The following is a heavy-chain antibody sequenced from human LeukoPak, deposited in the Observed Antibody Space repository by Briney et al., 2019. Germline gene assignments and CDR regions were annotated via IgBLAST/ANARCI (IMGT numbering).Heavy chain of an antibody. J-gene: IGHJ5*02. CDR1: GGTFSSYA. CDR3: ARGEPYDSSGYWFDP. V-gene: IGHV1-69*04. Sequence: SVKVSCKASGGTFSSYAISWVRQAPGQGLEWMGRIIPILGIANYAQKFQGRVTITADKSTSTAYMELSRLRSDDTAVYYCARGEPYDSSGYWFDPWGQGTLVTVSS. D-gene: IGHD3-22*01. CDR2: IIPILGIA.